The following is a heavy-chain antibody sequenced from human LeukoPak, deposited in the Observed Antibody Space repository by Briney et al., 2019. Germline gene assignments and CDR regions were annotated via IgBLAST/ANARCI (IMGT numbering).Heavy chain of an antibody. CDR3: VQTTGWPGFDY. CDR1: GVSISRFY. V-gene: IGHV4-4*09. D-gene: IGHD1-1*01. CDR2: IYSGVPT. J-gene: IGHJ4*02. Sequence: PSETLSLTCTTSGVSISRFYWSWVRQPPGKGLEWIGNIYSGVPTYSNPSLKSRVIISVDTSKNQFSLNLTSVTAADTAMYYCVQTTGWPGFDYWGQGILVTVSS.